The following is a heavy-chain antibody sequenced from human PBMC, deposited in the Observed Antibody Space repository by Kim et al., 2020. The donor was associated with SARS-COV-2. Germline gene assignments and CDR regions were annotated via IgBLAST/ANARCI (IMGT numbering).Heavy chain of an antibody. CDR3: AKDIMSSGAAAGGENAFDI. J-gene: IGHJ3*02. Sequence: GGSLRLSCAASGFTFDDYAMHWVRQAPGKGLEWVSGISWNSGSIGYADSVKGRFTISRDNAKNSLYLQMNSLRAEDTALYYCAKDIMSSGAAAGGENAFDIWGQGTMVTVSS. V-gene: IGHV3-9*01. D-gene: IGHD6-13*01. CDR2: ISWNSGSI. CDR1: GFTFDDYA.